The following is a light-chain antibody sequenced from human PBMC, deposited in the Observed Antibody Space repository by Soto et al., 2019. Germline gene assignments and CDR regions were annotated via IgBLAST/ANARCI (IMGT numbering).Light chain of an antibody. J-gene: IGKJ1*01. CDR3: EQYSGYSRT. CDR2: KAS. Sequence: DIQLISFLSTLLESVGDRVTITCRASQSISSWLAWYQPKPGKAPKLLIYKASSLESGVPSRFSGSGSGTEFILTISSLQPDDVATCYCEQYSGYSRTCGQGTKVDIK. CDR1: QSISSW. V-gene: IGKV1-5*03.